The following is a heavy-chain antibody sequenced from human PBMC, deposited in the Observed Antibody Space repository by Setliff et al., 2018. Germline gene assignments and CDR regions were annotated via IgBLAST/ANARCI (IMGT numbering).Heavy chain of an antibody. J-gene: IGHJ4*02. CDR3: AREYYYDSSGYSYYFDY. V-gene: IGHV1-69*05. CDR1: GGTFSSYA. CDR2: IIPIFGTA. D-gene: IGHD3-22*01. Sequence: SVKVSCKASGGTFSSYAISWVRQASGQGLEWMGGIIPIFGTANYAQKFQGRVTITRDTSASTAYMELSSLRSEDTAVYYCAREYYYDSSGYSYYFDYWGQGTLVTVSS.